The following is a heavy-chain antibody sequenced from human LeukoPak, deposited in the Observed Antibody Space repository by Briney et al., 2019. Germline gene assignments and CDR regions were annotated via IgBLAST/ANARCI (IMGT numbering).Heavy chain of an antibody. Sequence: PGGSLRLSCAASGFTFSDYYMSWIRQAPGKGLEWVSYISSSDSTIYYADSVKGRFTISWDNAKNSLFLQMNSLRAEDTAVYYCAKAGDSSSWWRFDFDYWGQGTLVTVSS. D-gene: IGHD6-13*01. V-gene: IGHV3-11*04. CDR1: GFTFSDYY. CDR3: AKAGDSSSWWRFDFDY. CDR2: ISSSDSTI. J-gene: IGHJ4*02.